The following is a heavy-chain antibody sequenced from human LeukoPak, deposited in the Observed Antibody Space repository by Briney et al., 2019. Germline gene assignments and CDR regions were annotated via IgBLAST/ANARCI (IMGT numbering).Heavy chain of an antibody. J-gene: IGHJ4*02. Sequence: GRSLRLSCAASGFTFSNYAINWVRQAPGKWLEWLAVISYDAINKYYAVSGKGRFTISRDNSKNTVYLQMNSLTAEDTAVYFCAKAWRGGIYVDRHFDYWGQGTLVTVSS. CDR1: GFTFSNYA. CDR3: AKAWRGGIYVDRHFDY. CDR2: ISYDAINK. D-gene: IGHD1-26*01. V-gene: IGHV3-30*04.